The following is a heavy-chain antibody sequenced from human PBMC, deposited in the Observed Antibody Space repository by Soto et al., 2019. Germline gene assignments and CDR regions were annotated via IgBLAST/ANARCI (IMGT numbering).Heavy chain of an antibody. V-gene: IGHV3-74*01. CDR2: INSDGSST. D-gene: IGHD3-22*01. J-gene: IGHJ3*02. CDR3: ASISYYDSSGPWYAFDI. CDR1: GFTFSSYW. Sequence: PGGSLRLSCAASGFTFSSYWMHWVRQAPGKGLVWVSRINSDGSSTSYADSVKGRFTISRDNAKNTLYLQMNSLRAEDTAVYYCASISYYDSSGPWYAFDIWGQGTMVTVSS.